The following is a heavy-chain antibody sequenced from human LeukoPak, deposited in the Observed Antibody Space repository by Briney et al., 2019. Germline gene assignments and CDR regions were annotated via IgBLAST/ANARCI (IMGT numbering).Heavy chain of an antibody. CDR3: ARGRGYCSGGSCYGGFDP. CDR2: INPSGGST. D-gene: IGHD2-15*01. Sequence: ASVKASCKASGYTLTSYYMHWVRQAPGQGLEWMGIINPSGGSTSYAQKFQGRVTMTRDTSTSTVYMELSSLRSEDTAVYYCARGRGYCSGGSCYGGFDPWGQGTLVTVSS. J-gene: IGHJ5*02. CDR1: GYTLTSYY. V-gene: IGHV1-46*01.